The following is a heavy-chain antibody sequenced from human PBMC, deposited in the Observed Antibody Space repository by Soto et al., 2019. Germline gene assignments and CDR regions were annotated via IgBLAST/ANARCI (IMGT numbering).Heavy chain of an antibody. J-gene: IGHJ5*02. V-gene: IGHV4-39*01. CDR3: ARQASGYYYGWFDP. CDR1: GGSILDSTYY. D-gene: IGHD3-22*01. Sequence: QLLLQESGPALVKPSETLSLTCTVSGGSILDSTYYWAWIRQSPGKGLEWIGTIFYSGGTFYTPSLKSRVTMSVDTSNNRFSLKLSSVTAADTAVYYCARQASGYYYGWFDPWGQGTLVTVSS. CDR2: IFYSGGT.